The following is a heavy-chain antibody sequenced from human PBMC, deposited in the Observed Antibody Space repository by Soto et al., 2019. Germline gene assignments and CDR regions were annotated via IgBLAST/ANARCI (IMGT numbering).Heavy chain of an antibody. J-gene: IGHJ4*02. D-gene: IGHD3-22*01. Sequence: GESLKISCKASGYTFTSYWIGWVRQMPGKGLEWMGIIYPSNSETRFSPSLQGQVTLSADKSILTAYLQWSSLKASDTAMYYCARQGYHYDTYSFGYWGQGTLVTVSS. CDR3: ARQGYHYDTYSFGY. CDR2: IYPSNSET. CDR1: GYTFTSYW. V-gene: IGHV5-51*01.